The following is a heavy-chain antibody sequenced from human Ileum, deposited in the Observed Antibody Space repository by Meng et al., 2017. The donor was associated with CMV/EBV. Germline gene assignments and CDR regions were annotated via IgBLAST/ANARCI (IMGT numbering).Heavy chain of an antibody. V-gene: IGHV2-5*04. CDR3: IYGVAIF. D-gene: IGHD2-15*01. J-gene: IGHJ4*02. CDR2: IYWNDVE. Sequence: HITLRESGPALVKPTQTLTLTCTFSGFSLTTDGVAVGWIRQPPGKVLEGLALIYWNDVEHYSPSLKSRLTITKDTSKDQVVLTMANMDPVDTGTYYCIYGVAIFWGQGTLVTVSS. CDR1: GFSLTTDGVA.